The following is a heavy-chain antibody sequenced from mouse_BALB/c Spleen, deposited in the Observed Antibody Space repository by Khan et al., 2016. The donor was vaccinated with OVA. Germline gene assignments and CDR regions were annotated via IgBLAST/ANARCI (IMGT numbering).Heavy chain of an antibody. J-gene: IGHJ2*01. CDR1: GYSITSDYA. D-gene: IGHD1-1*02. V-gene: IGHV3-2*02. Sequence: VQLKQSGPGLVKPSQSLSLTCTVTGYSITSDYAWNWIRQFPGNKLEWMGYISYSGSTSYNPSLKSRISITLDTSKNQFFLQLNSVTTEDTATYYCASGSYFNYWGQGSTLAVSS. CDR2: ISYSGST. CDR3: ASGSYFNY.